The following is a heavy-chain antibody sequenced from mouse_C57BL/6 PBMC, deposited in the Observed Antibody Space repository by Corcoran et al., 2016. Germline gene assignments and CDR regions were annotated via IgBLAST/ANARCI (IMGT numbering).Heavy chain of an antibody. CDR2: INTYSGVP. J-gene: IGHJ1*03. Sequence: QIQLVQSGPELKKPGETVKISCKASGYTFTTYGMSWVKQAPGKGLKWMGWINTYSGVPTYADDFKGRFAFSLETSASTAYLQINNLKNEDTATYCCARSYYGSSYGWYFDVWGTGTTVTVSS. V-gene: IGHV9-3*01. CDR3: ARSYYGSSYGWYFDV. CDR1: GYTFTTYG. D-gene: IGHD1-1*01.